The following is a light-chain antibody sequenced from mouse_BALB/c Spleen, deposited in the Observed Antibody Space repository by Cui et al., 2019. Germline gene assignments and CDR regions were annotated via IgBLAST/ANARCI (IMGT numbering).Light chain of an antibody. CDR2: DTS. J-gene: IGKJ1*01. V-gene: IGKV10-94*01. CDR1: PGISNY. CDR3: QQYRKLPPT. Sequence: IQMTQTTSSLSASLGHRVTISCSASPGISNYLNWYQQKPDGTVKLLIYDTSSLHSGVPSRFSGSGSGTDYSLTISKLGPEDIATYYCQQYRKLPPTFGGGTELEIK.